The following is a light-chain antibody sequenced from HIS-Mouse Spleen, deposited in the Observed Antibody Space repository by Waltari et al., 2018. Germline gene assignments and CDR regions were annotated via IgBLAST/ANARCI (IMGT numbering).Light chain of an antibody. CDR3: QQRSNWPPLT. CDR1: QSVSSY. V-gene: IGKV3-11*01. CDR2: DAS. J-gene: IGKJ4*01. Sequence: SLSPGERATLSCRASQSVSSYLAWYQQKPGQAPRLLIYDASNRATGIPARFSGSGSGTDFTLTISSLEPEDFAVYYCQQRSNWPPLTFGGGTK.